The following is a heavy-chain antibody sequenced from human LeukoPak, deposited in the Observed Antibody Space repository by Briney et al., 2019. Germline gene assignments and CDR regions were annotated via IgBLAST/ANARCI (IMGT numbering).Heavy chain of an antibody. Sequence: GGSLRLSCAASGFTASSNYMSWVRQAPGKGLEWVSVIYSGGSTYYADSVKGRFTISRDNSKNTLYLQMNSLRGEDTAVYYCASRLQYSGYDYGAFDIWGQGTMVSVSS. V-gene: IGHV3-66*01. CDR1: GFTASSNY. D-gene: IGHD5-12*01. CDR2: IYSGGST. CDR3: ASRLQYSGYDYGAFDI. J-gene: IGHJ3*02.